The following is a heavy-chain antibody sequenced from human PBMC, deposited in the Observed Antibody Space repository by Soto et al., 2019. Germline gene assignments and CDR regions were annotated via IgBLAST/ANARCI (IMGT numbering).Heavy chain of an antibody. CDR1: GFTFSDYY. J-gene: IGHJ6*02. D-gene: IGHD6-6*01. CDR2: ISSSGSTI. CDR3: ARDRTGSSPPMDV. Sequence: PGRSLRLSCAASGFTFSDYYMSWIRQAPGKGLEWVSYISSSGSTIYYADSVKGRFTISRDNAKNSLYLQMNSLRAEDTAVYYCARDRTGSSPPMDVWGQGTTVTVSS. V-gene: IGHV3-11*01.